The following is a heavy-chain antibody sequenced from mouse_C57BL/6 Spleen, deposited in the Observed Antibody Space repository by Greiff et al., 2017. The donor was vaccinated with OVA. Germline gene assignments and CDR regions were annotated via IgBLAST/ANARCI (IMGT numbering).Heavy chain of an antibody. V-gene: IGHV1-78*01. J-gene: IGHJ4*01. CDR2: IYPRDGST. Sequence: VQGVESDAELVKPGASVKISCKVSGYTFTDHTIHWMKQRPEQGLEWIGYIYPRDGSTKYNEKFKGKATLTADKSSSTAYMQLNSLTSEDSAVYFCASGSHYYAMDYWGQGTSVTVSS. D-gene: IGHD2-2*01. CDR1: GYTFTDHT. CDR3: ASGSHYYAMDY.